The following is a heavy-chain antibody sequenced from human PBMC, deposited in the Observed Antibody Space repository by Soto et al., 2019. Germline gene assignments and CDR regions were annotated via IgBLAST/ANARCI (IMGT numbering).Heavy chain of an antibody. CDR2: IYPGDSDT. D-gene: IGHD6-19*01. V-gene: IGHV5-51*01. Sequence: PGESLKISCKGSGYSLTNYWIAWVRQVPGEGLEWMGIIYPGDSDTRYSPSFQGQVTISADKSISTAYLQWSSLKASDTAMYYCARIAVAGTPKYYFDYWGQGTLVTAPQ. CDR3: ARIAVAGTPKYYFDY. CDR1: GYSLTNYW. J-gene: IGHJ4*02.